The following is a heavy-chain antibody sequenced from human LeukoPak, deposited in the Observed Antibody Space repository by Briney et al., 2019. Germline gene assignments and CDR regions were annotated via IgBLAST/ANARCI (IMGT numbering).Heavy chain of an antibody. Sequence: GGSLRLSCTASGFTFSSYAMSWVRQAPGKGLEWVSAISGSGGSTYYADSVKGRFTISRDNSKNTLYLQMNSLRAEDTALYYCAKDQGDTMVRGPILASWGQGTLVTVSS. CDR2: ISGSGGST. J-gene: IGHJ4*02. V-gene: IGHV3-23*01. CDR1: GFTFSSYA. CDR3: AKDQGDTMVRGPILAS. D-gene: IGHD3-10*01.